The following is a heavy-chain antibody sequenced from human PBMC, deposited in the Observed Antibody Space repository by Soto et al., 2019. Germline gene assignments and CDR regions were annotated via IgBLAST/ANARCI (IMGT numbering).Heavy chain of an antibody. Sequence: QLQLEESGPGLVGPSETLSLTCTVSGGSITTYNLFCAWVRKPPGKGLEWIASIHYGGNAYYSPSLTTRATISRDTSKNRVSLELRSVTAADTAVYYCARVNVTLDLWGLGTLVTVSS. CDR1: GGSITTYNLF. J-gene: IGHJ4*02. CDR3: ARVNVTLDL. CDR2: IHYGGNA. V-gene: IGHV4-39*01. D-gene: IGHD2-21*02.